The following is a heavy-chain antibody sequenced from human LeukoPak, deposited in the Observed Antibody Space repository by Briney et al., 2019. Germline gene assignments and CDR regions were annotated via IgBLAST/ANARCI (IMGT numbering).Heavy chain of an antibody. D-gene: IGHD3-10*01. Sequence: SETLSLTCAVYGGSFSGYYWSWIRQPPGKGLEWIGEINHSGSTNYNPSLKSRVTISVDTSKNQFSLKLSSVTAADTAVYYCARSRILITMVRGVENWFDPWGQGTLVTVSS. CDR3: ARSRILITMVRGVENWFDP. CDR1: GGSFSGYY. CDR2: INHSGST. V-gene: IGHV4-34*01. J-gene: IGHJ5*02.